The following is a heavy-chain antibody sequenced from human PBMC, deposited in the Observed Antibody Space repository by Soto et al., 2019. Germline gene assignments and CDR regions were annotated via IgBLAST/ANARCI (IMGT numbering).Heavy chain of an antibody. J-gene: IGHJ4*02. CDR1: GGSISSGDYY. Sequence: PSETLSLTCTVSGGSISSGDYYWSWIRQPPGKGLEWIGYIYYSGSTYYNPSLKSRVTISVDTSKNQFSLKLSSVTAADTAVYYCARTEVGGDRPLFDYWGQGTLVTVSS. V-gene: IGHV4-30-4*01. CDR2: IYYSGST. D-gene: IGHD2-21*02. CDR3: ARTEVGGDRPLFDY.